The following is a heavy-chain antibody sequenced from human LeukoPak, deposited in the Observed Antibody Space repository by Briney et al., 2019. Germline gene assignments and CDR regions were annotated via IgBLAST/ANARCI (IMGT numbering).Heavy chain of an antibody. D-gene: IGHD4-17*01. CDR1: GGSIIIGNYY. CDR3: AREYSDQLRYFDY. CDR2: ISPSGNT. Sequence: PSETLSLTCTVSGGSIIIGNYYWSWIRQPAGKGLEWIGRISPSGNTNYNPSLKSRVTISVDTSKNQFSLNLNSVTAADTAVYYCAREYSDQLRYFDYWGQGSPVTVSS. V-gene: IGHV4-61*02. J-gene: IGHJ4*02.